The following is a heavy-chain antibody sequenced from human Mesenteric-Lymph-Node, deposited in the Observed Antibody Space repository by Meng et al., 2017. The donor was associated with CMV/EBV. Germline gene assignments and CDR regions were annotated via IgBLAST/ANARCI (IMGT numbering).Heavy chain of an antibody. Sequence: CKAAGYTFTGYYMHWVRQAPGQGLEWMGRINPNSGGTNYAQNFQGRVAMTRDTSISTAYMELSRLRSDDTAVYYCASELTGGSGFDYWGQGTLVTVSS. D-gene: IGHD7-27*01. CDR2: INPNSGGT. CDR3: ASELTGGSGFDY. J-gene: IGHJ4*02. CDR1: GYTFTGYY. V-gene: IGHV1-2*06.